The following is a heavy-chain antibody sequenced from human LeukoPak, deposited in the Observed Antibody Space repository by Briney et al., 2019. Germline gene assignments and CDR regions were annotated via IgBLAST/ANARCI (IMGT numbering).Heavy chain of an antibody. CDR1: GGSISSGSYY. D-gene: IGHD3-22*01. V-gene: IGHV4-61*02. CDR2: LYTSGST. CDR3: ARSPGPDLNYYDTSGSYYFGY. J-gene: IGHJ4*02. Sequence: NPSQTLSLTCTVSGGSISSGSYYWSWIRQPAGKGLEWIGRLYTSGSTNYSPSLKSRVTISVDASKNQFSLRLTSVTAADTAVYYCARSPGPDLNYYDTSGSYYFGYWGQGTLVTVSS.